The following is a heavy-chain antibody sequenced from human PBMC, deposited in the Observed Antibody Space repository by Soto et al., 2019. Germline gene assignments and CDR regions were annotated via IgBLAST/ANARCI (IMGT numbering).Heavy chain of an antibody. CDR1: GFTFSSYS. CDR3: ARDHGGSTWFVGIYYYFGVDV. CDR2: ISSSSSYI. J-gene: IGHJ6*02. D-gene: IGHD6-13*01. Sequence: PGGSLRLSCAASGFTFSSYSMNWVRQAPGKGLEWVSSISSSSSYIYYADSVKGRFTISRDNAKNSLYLQMNSLRAEDTAVYYCARDHGGSTWFVGIYYYFGVDVWGQGTTVTV. V-gene: IGHV3-21*01.